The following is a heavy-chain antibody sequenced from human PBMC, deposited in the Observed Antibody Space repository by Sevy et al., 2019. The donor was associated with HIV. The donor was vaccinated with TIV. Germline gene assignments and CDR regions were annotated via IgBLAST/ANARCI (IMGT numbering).Heavy chain of an antibody. CDR1: GFTVNSNY. D-gene: IGHD3-22*01. CDR2: IHSDDTT. Sequence: GGSLRLSCAASGFTVNSNYMTWVRQAPGKGLEGVSVIHSDDTTYHADSVKDRFTISRDNFKNTLYLHMSSLRAEDTAVYYWAGGGAGAYYNSRSRGFASFWGQGALVTVSS. V-gene: IGHV3-66*01. CDR3: AGGGAGAYYNSRSRGFASF. J-gene: IGHJ4*02.